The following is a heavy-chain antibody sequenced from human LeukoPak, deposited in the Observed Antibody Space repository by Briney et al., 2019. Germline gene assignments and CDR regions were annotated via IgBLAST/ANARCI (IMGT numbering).Heavy chain of an antibody. CDR1: GDSVSSNSAA. CDR2: TYYRSKWYN. V-gene: IGHV6-1*01. J-gene: IGHJ4*02. Sequence: SQTLSLTCAISGDSVSSNSAAWNWIRQSPSRGLEWLGRTYYRSKWYNDYAVSVKSRITINPDTSKNQFSLKLSSVTAADTAVYYCARARGYSYGLDYWGQGTLVTVSS. CDR3: ARARGYSYGLDY. D-gene: IGHD5-18*01.